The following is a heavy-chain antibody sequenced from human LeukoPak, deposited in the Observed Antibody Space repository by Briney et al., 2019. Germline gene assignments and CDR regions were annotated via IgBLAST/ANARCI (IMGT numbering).Heavy chain of an antibody. D-gene: IGHD3-22*01. V-gene: IGHV4-59*08. J-gene: IGHJ2*01. Sequence: PSETLSLTCTVSGDSISGYYWSWIRQPPGKGLDWIAYIHYSGSTNYSPSLRSRVTISVDTSKNQFSLKLSSVTAADTAVYYCARHTYYSDSSGYSNWFFDLWGRGILVTVSS. CDR2: IHYSGST. CDR3: ARHTYYSDSSGYSNWFFDL. CDR1: GDSISGYY.